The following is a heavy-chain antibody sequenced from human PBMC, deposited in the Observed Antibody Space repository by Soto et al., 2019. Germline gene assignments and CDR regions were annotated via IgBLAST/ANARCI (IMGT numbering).Heavy chain of an antibody. J-gene: IGHJ4*02. D-gene: IGHD6-6*01. CDR2: IYPGDSDT. CDR3: ARVAAPSVIGFQGYYFDY. V-gene: IGHV5-51*01. CDR1: GYSFTSYW. Sequence: GESLKISCKGSGYSFTSYWIGWVRQMPGKGLEWMGIIYPGDSDTRYSPSFQGQVTISADKSISTAYLQWSSLKASDTAMYYCARVAAPSVIGFQGYYFDYWGQGTLVTVSS.